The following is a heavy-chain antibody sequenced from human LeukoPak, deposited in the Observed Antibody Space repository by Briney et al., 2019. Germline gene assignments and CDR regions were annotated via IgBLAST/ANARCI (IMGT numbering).Heavy chain of an antibody. D-gene: IGHD3-22*01. V-gene: IGHV4-39*07. CDR2: IYYSGST. Sequence: PSETLSLTCAVSHGSISSSSYYWGWIRQPPEKGLEWIGSIYYSGSTYYNPSLKSRVTISVDTSKNQFSLKLSSVTAADTAVYYCARDPYYYDSSGYYRAAFDIWGQGTMVTVSS. CDR1: HGSISSSSYY. CDR3: ARDPYYYDSSGYYRAAFDI. J-gene: IGHJ3*02.